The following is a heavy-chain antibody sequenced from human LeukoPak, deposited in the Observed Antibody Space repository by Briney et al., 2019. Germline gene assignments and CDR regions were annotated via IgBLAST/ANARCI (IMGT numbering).Heavy chain of an antibody. Sequence: GSSVRVSCKASGYTFTGYYMHWVRQAPGQGLEWMGWINPNSGGTNYAQRFQGRVTMTRDTSISTAYMELSRLRSDDTAVYYCARDLVRGRGDDYWGQGTLVTVSS. V-gene: IGHV1-2*02. CDR2: INPNSGGT. J-gene: IGHJ4*02. CDR1: GYTFTGYY. D-gene: IGHD3-10*01. CDR3: ARDLVRGRGDDY.